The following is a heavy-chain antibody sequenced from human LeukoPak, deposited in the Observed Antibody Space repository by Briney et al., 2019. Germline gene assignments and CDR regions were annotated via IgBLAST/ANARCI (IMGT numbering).Heavy chain of an antibody. CDR3: ARGGRWLQLTHSFDY. V-gene: IGHV4-34*01. D-gene: IGHD5-24*01. J-gene: IGHJ4*02. CDR2: INHSGST. CDR1: GGSFSGYY. Sequence: PSETLSLTCAVYGGSFSGYYWSWIRQSPGKGLEWIGEINHSGSTNYNPSLKSRVTISVDTSKNQFSLKLRYVTPADTAVYYCARGGRWLQLTHSFDYWGQGTLVTVSS.